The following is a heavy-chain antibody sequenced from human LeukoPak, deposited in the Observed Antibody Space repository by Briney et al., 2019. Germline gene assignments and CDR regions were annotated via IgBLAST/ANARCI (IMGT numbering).Heavy chain of an antibody. D-gene: IGHD7-27*01. CDR3: AKKLGIDY. Sequence: GGSLRLSCAASGFTFSDYYMSWIRQAPGKGLGWVSAISGSGGSTHYADSVKGRFTISRDNSKNTLYLQMNSLRAEDTAVYYCAKKLGIDYWGQGTLVTVSS. J-gene: IGHJ4*02. CDR1: GFTFSDYY. V-gene: IGHV3-23*01. CDR2: ISGSGGST.